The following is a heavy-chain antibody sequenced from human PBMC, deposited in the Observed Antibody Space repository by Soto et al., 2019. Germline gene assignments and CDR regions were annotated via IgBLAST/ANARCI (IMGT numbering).Heavy chain of an antibody. CDR2: IIPIFGTA. CDR1: GGTFSSYA. V-gene: IGHV1-69*13. J-gene: IGHJ6*02. Sequence: SVKVSCKASGGTFSSYAISWVRQAPGQGLEWMGGIIPIFGTANYAQKFQGRVTITADESTSTAYMELSSLRSEDTAVYYCARALVVVVAATGGQYYYYYYYGMDVWGQGTTVTVSS. D-gene: IGHD2-15*01. CDR3: ARALVVVVAATGGQYYYYYYYGMDV.